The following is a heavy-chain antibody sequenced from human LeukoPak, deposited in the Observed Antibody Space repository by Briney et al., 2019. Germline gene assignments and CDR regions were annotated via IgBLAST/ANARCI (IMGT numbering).Heavy chain of an antibody. CDR2: ISGSGGST. CDR1: GFTFSSYA. Sequence: PGGSLRLSCAASGFTFSSYAMSWVRQAPGKGLEWVSAISGSGGSTYYADSVKGRFTISRDNSKNTLHLQMNSLRADDTAVYYCAKDHYGSGSTTLDYWGQGTLVTVSS. J-gene: IGHJ4*02. D-gene: IGHD3-10*01. CDR3: AKDHYGSGSTTLDY. V-gene: IGHV3-23*01.